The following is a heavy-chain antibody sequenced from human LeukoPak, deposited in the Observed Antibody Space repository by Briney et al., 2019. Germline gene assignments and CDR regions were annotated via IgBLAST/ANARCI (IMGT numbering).Heavy chain of an antibody. J-gene: IGHJ3*02. Sequence: GGPLRLSCAASGFTFSSYSMNWVRQAPGKGLEWVSSISSSSSYIYYADSVKGRFTISRDNAKNSLYLQMNSLRAEDTAMYYCARDSLYCSSTSCYSDAFDIWGQGTMVTVSS. V-gene: IGHV3-21*01. CDR1: GFTFSSYS. CDR3: ARDSLYCSSTSCYSDAFDI. CDR2: ISSSSSYI. D-gene: IGHD2-2*02.